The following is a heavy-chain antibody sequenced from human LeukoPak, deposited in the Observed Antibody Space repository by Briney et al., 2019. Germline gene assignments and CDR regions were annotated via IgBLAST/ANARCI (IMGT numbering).Heavy chain of an antibody. CDR1: GFTFSSYA. V-gene: IGHV3-23*01. Sequence: GSLRLSCAASGFTFSSYAMSWVRQAPGKGLEWVSAISGSGGSTYYADSVKGRFTISRDNSKNTLYLQMNSLRAEDTAVYYCARVFELGDSPVLNDYWGQGTLVTVSS. CDR3: ARVFELGDSPVLNDY. CDR2: ISGSGGST. D-gene: IGHD1-1*01. J-gene: IGHJ4*02.